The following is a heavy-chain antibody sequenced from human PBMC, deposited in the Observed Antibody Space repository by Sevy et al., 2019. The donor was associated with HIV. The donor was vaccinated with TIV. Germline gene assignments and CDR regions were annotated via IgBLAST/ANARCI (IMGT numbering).Heavy chain of an antibody. D-gene: IGHD4-4*01. V-gene: IGHV3-7*01. Sequence: GGSLRLSCVVSGFTFRNYWMSWVRQAPGKGLEWVANINQNGTEIYSVYSVKGRFTSSRDNTKNSGYLQMNSLRAEDTAIYYGAINSDYGMDAWGQGTTVTVSS. CDR3: AINSDYGMDA. J-gene: IGHJ6*02. CDR2: INQNGTEI. CDR1: GFTFRNYW.